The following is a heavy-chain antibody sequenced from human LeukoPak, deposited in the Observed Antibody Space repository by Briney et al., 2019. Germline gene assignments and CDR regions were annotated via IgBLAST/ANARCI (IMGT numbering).Heavy chain of an antibody. Sequence: GGSLRLSCAASGFTFSSYGMHWVRQAPGKGLEWVAVISYDGSNKYYADSVKGRFTISRDNAKNSLYLQMNSLRAEDTAVYYCARDMRSSSWPFDYWGQGTLVTVSS. D-gene: IGHD6-13*01. CDR1: GFTFSSYG. V-gene: IGHV3-30*03. CDR2: ISYDGSNK. CDR3: ARDMRSSSWPFDY. J-gene: IGHJ4*02.